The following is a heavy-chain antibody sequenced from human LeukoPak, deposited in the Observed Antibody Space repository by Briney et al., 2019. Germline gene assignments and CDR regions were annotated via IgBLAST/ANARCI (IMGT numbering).Heavy chain of an antibody. CDR1: GGTFSSYA. Sequence: SVKVSCKASGGTFSSYAIRWVRQAPGQGLEWMGRIIPIFGTANYAQKFQGRVTITTDESTSTAYMELSSLRSEDTAVYYCARESSYYYDSSGYPAHWGQGTLVTVSS. D-gene: IGHD3-22*01. CDR3: ARESSYYYDSSGYPAH. V-gene: IGHV1-69*05. CDR2: IIPIFGTA. J-gene: IGHJ4*02.